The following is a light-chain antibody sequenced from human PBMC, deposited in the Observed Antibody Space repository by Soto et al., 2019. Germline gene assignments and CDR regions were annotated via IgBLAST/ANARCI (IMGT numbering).Light chain of an antibody. Sequence: QSGLAQPGSLSWSPGKSVTISCTGTSSDLAIYNYVSWYQQEPGKAPKLMIYQVTNRPSGVSNRFSGSRSGNTASLTISGLQAEDEADYYCSSYTDSSNYVFGTGTKVTGL. CDR2: QVT. CDR1: SSDLAIYNY. CDR3: SSYTDSSNYV. J-gene: IGLJ1*01. V-gene: IGLV2-14*01.